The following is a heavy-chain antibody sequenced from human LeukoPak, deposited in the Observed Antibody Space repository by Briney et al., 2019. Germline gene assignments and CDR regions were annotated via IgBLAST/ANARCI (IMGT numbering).Heavy chain of an antibody. J-gene: IGHJ3*02. Sequence: SETLSLTCTVSGYSISSGYYWGWIRQPPGKGLEWIGSIYHSGSTYYNPSLKSRVTISVDTSKNQFSLKLSSVTAADTAVYYCARDFWSGSTAFDIWGQGTMVTVSS. CDR2: IYHSGST. D-gene: IGHD3-3*01. CDR3: ARDFWSGSTAFDI. V-gene: IGHV4-38-2*02. CDR1: GYSISSGYY.